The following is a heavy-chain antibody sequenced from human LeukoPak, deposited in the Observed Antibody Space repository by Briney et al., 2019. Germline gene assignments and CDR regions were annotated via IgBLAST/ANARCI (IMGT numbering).Heavy chain of an antibody. D-gene: IGHD3-16*02. CDR2: INPNSGGT. CDR1: GYTFKSYA. CDR3: ARAPAYVWGSYRFDY. V-gene: IGHV1-2*02. J-gene: IGHJ4*02. Sequence: ASVKVSCKASGYTFKSYAITWARQAPGQGLEWMGWINPNSGGTNYAQKFQGRVTMTRDTSISTAYMELSRLRSDDTAVYYCARAPAYVWGSYRFDYWGQGTLVTVSS.